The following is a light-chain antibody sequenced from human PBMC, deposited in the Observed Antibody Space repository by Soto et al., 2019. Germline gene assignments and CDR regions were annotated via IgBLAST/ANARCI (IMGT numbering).Light chain of an antibody. CDR3: QQYNNWPWT. CDR1: QSISDT. J-gene: IGKJ1*01. Sequence: EIVLPQSPGTLSLSPGERATLSCRASQSISDTLAWYQQKPGQAPRLLIYSASRRATGFPARFSGSGSGTDFTLTISSLQSEDFAVYYCQQYNNWPWTFGQGTKVDIK. CDR2: SAS. V-gene: IGKV3-15*01.